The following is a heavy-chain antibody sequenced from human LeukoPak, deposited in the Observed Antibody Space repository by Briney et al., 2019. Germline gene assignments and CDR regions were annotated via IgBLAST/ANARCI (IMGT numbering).Heavy chain of an antibody. Sequence: GRSLRLSCAASGFTFSSYGMHWVRQAPGKGLEWVGVISCDGSNKYYADSVKGRFTISRDNSKNTLYLQMNSLRAEDTAVYYCAKDRSLGSSWLGDWGQGTLVTVSS. CDR1: GFTFSSYG. CDR3: AKDRSLGSSWLGD. CDR2: ISCDGSNK. J-gene: IGHJ4*02. V-gene: IGHV3-30*18. D-gene: IGHD6-13*01.